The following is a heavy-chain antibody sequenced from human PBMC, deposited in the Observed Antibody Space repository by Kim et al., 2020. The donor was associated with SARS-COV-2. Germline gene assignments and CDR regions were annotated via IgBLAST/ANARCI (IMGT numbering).Heavy chain of an antibody. J-gene: IGHJ4*02. Sequence: GGSLRLSCAVSGIPFSNAWFNWVRQSPGKGLEWVGRIKSKTDGGTADLAAPVKGRFAISRDDSKNTLSLLMNNVETDDSAVYYCTTVSMRWGRGTLVTVSS. D-gene: IGHD2-2*01. CDR1: GIPFSNAW. V-gene: IGHV3-15*01. CDR3: TTVSMR. CDR2: IKSKTDGGTA.